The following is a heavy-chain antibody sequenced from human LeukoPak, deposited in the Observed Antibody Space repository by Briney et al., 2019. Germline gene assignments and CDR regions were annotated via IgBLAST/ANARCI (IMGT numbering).Heavy chain of an antibody. D-gene: IGHD4-17*01. CDR1: GFTFDDYA. Sequence: PGRSLRLSCAASGFTFDDYAMHWVRQAPGKGLEWVSGISWNSGSIGYADSVKGRFTISRDNAKDSLYLQMNSLRAEDTALYYCAKDTGHDYGASGFDYWGQGTLVTVSS. CDR3: AKDTGHDYGASGFDY. J-gene: IGHJ4*02. CDR2: ISWNSGSI. V-gene: IGHV3-9*01.